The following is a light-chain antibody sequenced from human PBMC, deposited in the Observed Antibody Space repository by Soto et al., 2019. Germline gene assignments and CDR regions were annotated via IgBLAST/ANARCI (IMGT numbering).Light chain of an antibody. V-gene: IGKV3-11*01. CDR3: QQRTNLPLT. CDR1: QSISSY. J-gene: IGKJ3*01. Sequence: EIVLTQSPATLSLSPGERATLSCRASQSISSYLAWYQHKPGQAPRLLIYDASNRATGIPARFIGSGSGTDFTLTINSLEPEDFAIYYCQQRTNLPLTFGPGTKVDIK. CDR2: DAS.